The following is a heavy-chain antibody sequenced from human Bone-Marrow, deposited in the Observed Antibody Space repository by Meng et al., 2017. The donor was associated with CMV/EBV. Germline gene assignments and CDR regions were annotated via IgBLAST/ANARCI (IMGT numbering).Heavy chain of an antibody. Sequence: GGSLRLSCAASGFTFSSYDMHWVRQATGKGLEWVSAIGTAGDTYYPGSVKGRFTISRDSAKNSVYLQMNSLRVEDTAVYYCARDQAAAGHWGQGTLVTVSS. J-gene: IGHJ4*02. CDR1: GFTFSSYD. D-gene: IGHD6-13*01. V-gene: IGHV3-13*01. CDR2: IGTAGDT. CDR3: ARDQAAAGH.